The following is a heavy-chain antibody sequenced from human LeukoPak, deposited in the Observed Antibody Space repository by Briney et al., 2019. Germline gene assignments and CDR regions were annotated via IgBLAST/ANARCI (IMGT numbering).Heavy chain of an antibody. CDR2: IIPIFGTA. V-gene: IGHV1-69*13. J-gene: IGHJ4*02. D-gene: IGHD2-15*01. Sequence: SVKVSCKASGGTFSSYAISWVRQAPGQGLEWMGGIIPIFGTANYAQKFQGRVTITADEPTSTAYMELSSLRSEDTAVYYCARDPHCSGGSCYSGIFDYWGQGTLVTVSS. CDR3: ARDPHCSGGSCYSGIFDY. CDR1: GGTFSSYA.